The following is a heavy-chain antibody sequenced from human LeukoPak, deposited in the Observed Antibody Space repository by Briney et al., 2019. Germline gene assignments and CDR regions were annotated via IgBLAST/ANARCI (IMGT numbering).Heavy chain of an antibody. Sequence: PSETLSLTCAVYGGSFSGYYWSWIRQPPGKGLEWIGEINHSGSTNYNPSLKSRVTISVDTSKNQFSLKLSSVTAADTAVYYCARKYKIQRLNRFDPRGQGTLVTVSS. CDR2: INHSGST. V-gene: IGHV4-34*01. J-gene: IGHJ5*02. D-gene: IGHD5-18*01. CDR3: ARKYKIQRLNRFDP. CDR1: GGSFSGYY.